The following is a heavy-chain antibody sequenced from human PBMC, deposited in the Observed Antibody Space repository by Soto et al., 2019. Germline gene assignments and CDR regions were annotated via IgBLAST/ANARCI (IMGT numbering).Heavy chain of an antibody. D-gene: IGHD4-17*01. CDR1: GFTFSSYG. J-gene: IGHJ4*02. CDR2: IWYDGSNK. CDR3: ARDPTVTSYFDY. Sequence: VQLVESGGGVVQPGRSLRLSCAASGFTFSSYGMHWVRQAPGKGLEWVAVIWYDGSNKYYADSVKGRFTISRDNSKNTLYLQMNSLRAEDTAVYYCARDPTVTSYFDYWGQGTLVTVSS. V-gene: IGHV3-33*01.